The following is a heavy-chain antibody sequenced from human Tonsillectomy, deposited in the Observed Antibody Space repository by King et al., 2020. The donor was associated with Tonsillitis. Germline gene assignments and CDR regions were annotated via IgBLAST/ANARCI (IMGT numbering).Heavy chain of an antibody. CDR1: GYSFTNYY. CDR2: INPSGTGT. D-gene: IGHD2/OR15-2a*01. CDR3: AREGGSFRHFDL. J-gene: IGHJ2*01. V-gene: IGHV1-46*01. Sequence: HVQLVESGAEVKEPGASLKVSCKASGYSFTNYYMHWVRQAPGQRLEWMGLINPSGTGTGYAQNFQGRITMTRDMSTGTDYMELSSLRSDDTAVYYCAREGGSFRHFDLGGRGTLVTVSS.